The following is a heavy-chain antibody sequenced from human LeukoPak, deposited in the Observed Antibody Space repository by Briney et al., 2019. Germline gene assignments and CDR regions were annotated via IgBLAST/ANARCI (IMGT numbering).Heavy chain of an antibody. V-gene: IGHV4-61*01. CDR3: ARDGHTIFGVVHFGWFDP. CDR2: IYYSGST. D-gene: IGHD3-3*01. Sequence: SSETLSLTCTVSGGSVSSGSYYWSWIRQPPGKGLEWIGYIYYSGSTNYNPSLKSRVTISVDTSKNQFSLELSSVTAADTAVYYCARDGHTIFGVVHFGWFDPWGQGTLVTVSS. J-gene: IGHJ5*02. CDR1: GGSVSSGSYY.